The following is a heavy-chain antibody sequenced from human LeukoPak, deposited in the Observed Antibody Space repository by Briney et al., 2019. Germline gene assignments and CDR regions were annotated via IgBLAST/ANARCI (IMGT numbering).Heavy chain of an antibody. CDR1: GFTFSSYW. Sequence: GGSLRLSCAASGFTFSSYWMHWVRQAPGKGLVWVSRINSDGSSTYYADSVKGRFTISRDNSNNTLYLQMSSLRTVDTAIYYCARVRFGTEWYSSDDFAFWGQGTMVTVAS. CDR2: INSDGSST. V-gene: IGHV3-74*01. J-gene: IGHJ3*01. CDR3: ARVRFGTEWYSSDDFAF. D-gene: IGHD3-3*01.